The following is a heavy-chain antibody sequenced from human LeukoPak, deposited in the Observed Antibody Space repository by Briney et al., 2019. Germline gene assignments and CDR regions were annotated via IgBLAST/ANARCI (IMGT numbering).Heavy chain of an antibody. J-gene: IGHJ4*02. CDR2: IYSGRNT. D-gene: IGHD6-19*01. CDR3: AQTTGWPGFDF. CDR1: GASPNIRY. V-gene: IGHV4-4*08. Sequence: SETLSLTCSPSGASPNIRYWSWIRHSTGRTLEWIGHIYSGRNTKYNPSLRSRVTISVDTSKNQFSLSLSSVTAADTAIYYCAQTTGWPGFDFWGPGALVTVSS.